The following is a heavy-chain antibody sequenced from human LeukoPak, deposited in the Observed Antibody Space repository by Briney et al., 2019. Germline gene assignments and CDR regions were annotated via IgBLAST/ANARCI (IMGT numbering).Heavy chain of an antibody. V-gene: IGHV1-69*13. CDR3: ARLPPYSSSWYERVYYYYYYGMDV. Sequence: ASVKVSCKASGGTFSSYAISWVRQAPGQGLEWMGGIIPIFGTANYAQKFQGRVTITADESTSTAYMELSSLRSEDTAVYYCARLPPYSSSWYERVYYYYYYGMDVWGQGTTVTVSS. CDR1: GGTFSSYA. D-gene: IGHD6-13*01. CDR2: IIPIFGTA. J-gene: IGHJ6*02.